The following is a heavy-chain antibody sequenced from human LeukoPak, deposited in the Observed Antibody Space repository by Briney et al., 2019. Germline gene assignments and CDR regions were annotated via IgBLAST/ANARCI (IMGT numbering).Heavy chain of an antibody. Sequence: GRSLRLSCAASGFTFDDYAMHSVRQAPGKGLEWVSGISWNSGSIGYADSVKGRFTICRDNAKNSLYLQMNSQRAEDTALYYCALTPTYGSGSYYNSYYFDYWGQGTLDTVSS. V-gene: IGHV3-9*01. D-gene: IGHD3-10*01. J-gene: IGHJ4*02. CDR3: ALTPTYGSGSYYNSYYFDY. CDR2: ISWNSGSI. CDR1: GFTFDDYA.